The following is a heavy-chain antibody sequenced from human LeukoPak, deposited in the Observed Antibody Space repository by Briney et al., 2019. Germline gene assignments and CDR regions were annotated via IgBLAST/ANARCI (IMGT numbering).Heavy chain of an antibody. CDR2: IYPGDSDT. D-gene: IGHD3-22*01. Sequence: GESLKISCKGSGYSFTSYWIGWVRQMPGKGLEWVGIIYPGDSDTRYSPSFQGQVTISADKSISTAYLQWSSLKASDTAMYYCARAGRRAYYYDSSGYDDWGQGTLVTVSS. CDR1: GYSFTSYW. J-gene: IGHJ4*02. CDR3: ARAGRRAYYYDSSGYDD. V-gene: IGHV5-51*01.